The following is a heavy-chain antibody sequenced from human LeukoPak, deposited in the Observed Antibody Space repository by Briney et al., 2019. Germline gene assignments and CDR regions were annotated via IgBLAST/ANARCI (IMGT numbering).Heavy chain of an antibody. J-gene: IGHJ5*02. CDR2: INHSGST. Sequence: SETLSLTCAVYGGSFSGYYWSWIRQPPGKGLEWIGEINHSGSTNYNPSLQSRVTVSVDTSKNQFSLRLTSVSAADTAVYYCVRGPYGSGISNWFDPWGQGTQVIVSS. CDR1: GGSFSGYY. D-gene: IGHD3-10*01. CDR3: VRGPYGSGISNWFDP. V-gene: IGHV4-34*01.